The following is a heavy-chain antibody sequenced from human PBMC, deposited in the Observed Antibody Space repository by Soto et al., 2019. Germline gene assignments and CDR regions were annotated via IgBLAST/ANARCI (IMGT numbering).Heavy chain of an antibody. CDR3: ADGGEWSFNFVY. D-gene: IGHD3-3*01. CDR1: GFTFSTYA. Sequence: GGSLRLSCAASGFTFSTYAMSWVRQAPGKGLEWVSGISVSGDNTYYADSVKGRFTISRDNSKNTLYLQMNNLRAEDTAVYYCADGGEWSFNFVYWGQGTQVTVSS. V-gene: IGHV3-23*01. J-gene: IGHJ4*02. CDR2: ISVSGDNT.